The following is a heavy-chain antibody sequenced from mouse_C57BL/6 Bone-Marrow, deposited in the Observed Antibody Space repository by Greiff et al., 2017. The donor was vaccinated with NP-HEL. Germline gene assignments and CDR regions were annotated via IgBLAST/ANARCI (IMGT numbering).Heavy chain of an antibody. Sequence: EVQLQQSGPELVKPGASVKISCKASGYSFTGYYMNWVKQSPEKSLEWIGEINPSTGGTTYNQKFKAKATLTVDKSSSTAYMQLKSLTSEDSAVYYCARLIYYYGTYWGQGTTLTVSS. J-gene: IGHJ2*01. CDR2: INPSTGGT. V-gene: IGHV1-42*01. D-gene: IGHD1-1*01. CDR1: GYSFTGYY. CDR3: ARLIYYYGTY.